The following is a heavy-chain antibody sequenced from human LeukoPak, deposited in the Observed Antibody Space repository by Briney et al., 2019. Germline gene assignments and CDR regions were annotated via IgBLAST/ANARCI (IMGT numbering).Heavy chain of an antibody. CDR2: TYYRSKWYN. J-gene: IGHJ6*02. CDR3: AREPPSYYGSGSLTYYYGMDV. V-gene: IGHV6-1*01. CDR1: GDSVSSNSAA. D-gene: IGHD3-10*01. Sequence: SQTLSLTCAISGDSVSSNSAAWNWIRQSPSRGLEWLGRTYYRSKWYNDYAVSVKSRITINPDTSKNQFSLQLNSVTPEDTAVYYCAREPPSYYGSGSLTYYYGMDVWGQGTTVTVSS.